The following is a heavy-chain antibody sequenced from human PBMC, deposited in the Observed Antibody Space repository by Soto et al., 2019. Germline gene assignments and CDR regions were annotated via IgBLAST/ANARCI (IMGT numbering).Heavy chain of an antibody. Sequence: QVQLVQSGPEVKMPGASEKVSCKTSGYIFTAYGLAWLRQAPGQRPEWMGWVSTNDDRTNYAQKFQGRVTMTTDRSMTTTSMELRSLRPDDTAVYYCARELNTESSAYYSFAFWGQGTLVTVSS. CDR2: VSTNDDRT. D-gene: IGHD3-22*01. CDR1: GYIFTAYG. J-gene: IGHJ4*02. CDR3: ARELNTESSAYYSFAF. V-gene: IGHV1-18*01.